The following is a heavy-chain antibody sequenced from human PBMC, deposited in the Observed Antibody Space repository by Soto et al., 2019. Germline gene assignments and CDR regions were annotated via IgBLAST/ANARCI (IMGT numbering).Heavy chain of an antibody. J-gene: IGHJ6*02. Sequence: SETLSLTCAVSGGSISSSNWWSWVRQPPGKGLELIGEIYHSGSTNYNPSLKSRVTISVDKSKNQFSLKLSSVTAADTAVYYCARDRFYYDSSGYGYYYYGMDVWGQGTTVTVSS. V-gene: IGHV4-4*02. D-gene: IGHD3-22*01. CDR2: IYHSGST. CDR3: ARDRFYYDSSGYGYYYYGMDV. CDR1: GGSISSSNW.